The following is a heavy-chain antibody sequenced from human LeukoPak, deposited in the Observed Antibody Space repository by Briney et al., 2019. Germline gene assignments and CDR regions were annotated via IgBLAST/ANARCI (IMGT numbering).Heavy chain of an antibody. V-gene: IGHV3-74*01. CDR3: ARIASHSSSWYDGGY. CDR2: INSDGSST. CDR1: GFTFSGYW. J-gene: IGHJ4*02. Sequence: GGSLRLSCAASGFTFSGYWMNWVRQAPGKGLVWVSRINSDGSSTTYADSVKGRFTISRDNAKNTLYLQMNSLRAEDTGVYYCARIASHSSSWYDGGYWGQGTLVTVSS. D-gene: IGHD6-13*01.